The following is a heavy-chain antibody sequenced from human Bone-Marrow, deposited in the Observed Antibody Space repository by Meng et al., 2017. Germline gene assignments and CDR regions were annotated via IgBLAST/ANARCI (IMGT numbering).Heavy chain of an antibody. CDR1: GFTFSSYW. V-gene: IGHV3-7*01. CDR3: ARSRGYYDFCSGYPASYGMDV. CDR2: IKQDGSEK. Sequence: GESLKISCAASGFTFSSYWMSWVRQAPGKGLEWVANIKQDGSEKYYADSVKGRFTISRDNAKNSLYLQMNSLRAEDTAVYYCARSRGYYDFCSGYPASYGMDVWGQGTAVNVSS. D-gene: IGHD3-3*01. J-gene: IGHJ6*02.